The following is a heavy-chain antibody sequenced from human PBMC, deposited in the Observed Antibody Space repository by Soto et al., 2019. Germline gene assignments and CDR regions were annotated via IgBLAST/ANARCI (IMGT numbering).Heavy chain of an antibody. D-gene: IGHD5-12*01. CDR2: IYPGDSDT. J-gene: IGHJ6*02. Sequence: PGESLKISCKGSGYSFTSYWIGWVRQMPGKGLEWMGIIYPGDSDTRYSPSFQGQVTISADKSISTAYLQWSSLKASDTAMYYCARLPQVATLDYYYGMDVWGQGTTVTVSS. CDR1: GYSFTSYW. CDR3: ARLPQVATLDYYYGMDV. V-gene: IGHV5-51*01.